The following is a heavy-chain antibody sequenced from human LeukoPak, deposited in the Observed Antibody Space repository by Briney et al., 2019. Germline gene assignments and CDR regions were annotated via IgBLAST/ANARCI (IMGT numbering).Heavy chain of an antibody. V-gene: IGHV4-34*01. Sequence: SETLSLTCAVYGGSFSGYYWSWIRQPPGKGLEWIGEINHSGSTNYNPSLKSRVTISVDTSKNQFSLKLSSVTAADTAVYYCAGYYDSSGYPRVYWGQGTLVTVSP. CDR1: GGSFSGYY. J-gene: IGHJ4*02. CDR3: AGYYDSSGYPRVY. D-gene: IGHD3-22*01. CDR2: INHSGST.